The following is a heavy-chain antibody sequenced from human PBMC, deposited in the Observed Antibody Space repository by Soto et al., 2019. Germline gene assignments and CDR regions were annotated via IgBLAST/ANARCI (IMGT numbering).Heavy chain of an antibody. CDR2: IKPDESEK. D-gene: IGHD4-4*01. CDR3: VRGGSNYAS. CDR1: GFTFSDSW. Sequence: GGSLRLSCTVSGFTFSDSWMTWVRQAPGKGLEWVARIKPDESEKKYADSVKGRFSISRDNAKNSMYLQMDSLRGEDTAVYYCVRGGSNYASWGQGTLVTVSS. V-gene: IGHV3-7*01. J-gene: IGHJ5*02.